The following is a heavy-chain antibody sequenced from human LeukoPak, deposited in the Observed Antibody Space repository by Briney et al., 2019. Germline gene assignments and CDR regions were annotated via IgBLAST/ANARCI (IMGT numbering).Heavy chain of an antibody. CDR1: GGSISSYY. CDR2: IYSGGST. Sequence: ETLSLTCTVSGGSISSYYWSWIRQPPGKGLEWGSVIYSGGSTYYTDSVKGRFTISRHNSKNTLYLHMNCISAEDTAVYYCTRGPYSSGWDDHWGQGTLVTVSS. D-gene: IGHD6-19*01. V-gene: IGHV3-53*03. CDR3: TRGPYSSGWDDH. J-gene: IGHJ5*02.